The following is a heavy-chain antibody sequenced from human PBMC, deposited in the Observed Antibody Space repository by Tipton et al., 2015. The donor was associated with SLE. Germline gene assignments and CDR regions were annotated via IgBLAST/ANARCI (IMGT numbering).Heavy chain of an antibody. J-gene: IGHJ3*02. CDR3: ARSRAAINAFDI. Sequence: SLRLSCAASGFTFSSYSMNWVRQAPGRGLEWLSNIRSSGSTIYYADSVKGRFTISRDNAKNVLYLQMNSLRAEDTAVYYCARSRAAINAFDIWGQGTMVTVSS. D-gene: IGHD5-24*01. CDR1: GFTFSSYS. V-gene: IGHV3-48*04. CDR2: IRSSGSTI.